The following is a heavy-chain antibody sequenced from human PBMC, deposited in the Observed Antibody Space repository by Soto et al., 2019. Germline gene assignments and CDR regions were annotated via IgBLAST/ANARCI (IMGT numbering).Heavy chain of an antibody. V-gene: IGHV4-61*01. CDR1: GGSVSSGSYY. CDR2: IYYSGST. D-gene: IGHD5-12*01. Sequence: QVQLQESGPGLVKPSETLSLTCTVSGGSVSSGSYYWSWIRQPPGKGLEWIGYIYYSGSTNYNPSLKSRVTISVDKSKDQFSLKLSSVTAADTAVYYCARGLLATTTGYFVYWGQGSLVSVSA. CDR3: ARGLLATTTGYFVY. J-gene: IGHJ4*02.